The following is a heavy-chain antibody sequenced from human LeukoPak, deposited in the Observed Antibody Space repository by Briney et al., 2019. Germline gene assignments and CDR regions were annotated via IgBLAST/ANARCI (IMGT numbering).Heavy chain of an antibody. V-gene: IGHV4-39*07. D-gene: IGHD3-9*01. CDR1: GGSISSGGYY. Sequence: SETLSLTCTVSGGSISSGGYYWGWIRQPPGKGLEWIGSIYYSGSTYYNPSLKSRVTISVDTSKNQFSLKLSSVTAADTAVYYCARILLTGYYNQYYFDYWGQGALVTVSS. CDR3: ARILLTGYYNQYYFDY. CDR2: IYYSGST. J-gene: IGHJ4*02.